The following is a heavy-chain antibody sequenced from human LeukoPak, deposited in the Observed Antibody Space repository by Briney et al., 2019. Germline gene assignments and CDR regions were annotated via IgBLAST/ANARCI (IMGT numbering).Heavy chain of an antibody. CDR2: IRRRALGETA. D-gene: IGHD6-13*01. CDR1: GFTFGDYA. CDR3: TREGAAAAYGMDV. Sequence: GGSLRLSCTASGFTFGDYAVSWVRRAPGRGLEWVGLIRRRALGETADYAASVKGRFTISRDDSKSIAYLQMNSLKTEDTAVYYCTREGAAAAYGMDVWGQGTTVTVSS. V-gene: IGHV3-49*04. J-gene: IGHJ6*02.